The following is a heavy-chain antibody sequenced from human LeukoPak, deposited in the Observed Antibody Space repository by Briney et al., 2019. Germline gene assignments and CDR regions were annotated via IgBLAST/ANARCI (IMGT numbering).Heavy chain of an antibody. CDR1: GGSVSSSSYY. D-gene: IGHD2-15*01. CDR3: ARSELSCSGGSCPTRYAFDI. J-gene: IGHJ3*02. CDR2: IYYSGST. V-gene: IGHV4-39*01. Sequence: SETLSLTCTVSGGSVSSSSYYWGWIRQPPGKGLEWIGSIYYSGSTYYNPSLKSRVTISVDTSKNQFSLKLRSVTAADTALYYCARSELSCSGGSCPTRYAFDIWGQGTVVTASS.